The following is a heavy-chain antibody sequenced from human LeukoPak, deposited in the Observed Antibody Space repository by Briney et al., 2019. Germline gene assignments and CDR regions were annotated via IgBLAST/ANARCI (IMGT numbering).Heavy chain of an antibody. CDR3: ARVRYGSGSYYFDN. V-gene: IGHV4-39*01. CDR1: GDSISSSSYY. Sequence: SETLSLTCTVSGDSISSSSYYWGWIRQPPGKGLEWIGNIYYSGSTYYNPSLKSRVTISVDTSKNQFSLKLSSVTAADTAVYYCARVRYGSGSYYFDNWGQGTLVTVSS. CDR2: IYYSGST. D-gene: IGHD3-10*01. J-gene: IGHJ4*02.